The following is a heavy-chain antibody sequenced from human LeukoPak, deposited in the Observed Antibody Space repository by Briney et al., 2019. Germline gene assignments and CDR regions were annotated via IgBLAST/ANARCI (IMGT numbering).Heavy chain of an antibody. CDR3: TRDKQQLFTELFDY. J-gene: IGHJ4*02. D-gene: IGHD6-13*01. CDR1: GFTFGDYA. Sequence: PGGSLRLSCTASGFTFGDYAMSWVRQAPGKGLEWVGFIRSKAYGGTTEYAASVKGRFTISRDDSKSIACLQMNSLKTEDTAVYYCTRDKQQLFTELFDYWGQGTLVTVSS. V-gene: IGHV3-49*04. CDR2: IRSKAYGGTT.